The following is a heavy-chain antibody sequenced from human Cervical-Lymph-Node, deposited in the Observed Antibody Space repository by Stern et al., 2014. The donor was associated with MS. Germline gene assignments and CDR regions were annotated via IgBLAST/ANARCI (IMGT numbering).Heavy chain of an antibody. J-gene: IGHJ6*02. CDR1: GFTFSSYS. V-gene: IGHV3-48*01. D-gene: IGHD3-3*01. CDR3: ARDYYDFWSGYYDYYGMDV. CDR2: ISSSSSTI. Sequence: EMQLVESGGGLVQPGGSLRLSCAASGFTFSSYSMNWVRQAPGKGLEWVSYISSSSSTIYYADSVKGRFTISRDNAKNSLYLQMNSLRAEDTAVYYCARDYYDFWSGYYDYYGMDVWGQGTTVTVSS.